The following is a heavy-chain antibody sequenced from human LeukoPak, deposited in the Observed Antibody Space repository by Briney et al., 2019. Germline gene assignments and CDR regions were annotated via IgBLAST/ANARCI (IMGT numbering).Heavy chain of an antibody. Sequence: PGGSLRLSCAASGFTFSSYVMNWVRQAPGKGLEWVSGISDSGGSTYYADSVKGRFTISRDNSKNTLYLQMNSLRAEDTAVYYCAKGPYCSSTSCLPELYYYGMDVWGQGTTVTVSS. CDR1: GFTFSSYV. CDR3: AKGPYCSSTSCLPELYYYGMDV. V-gene: IGHV3-23*01. J-gene: IGHJ6*02. CDR2: ISDSGGST. D-gene: IGHD2-2*01.